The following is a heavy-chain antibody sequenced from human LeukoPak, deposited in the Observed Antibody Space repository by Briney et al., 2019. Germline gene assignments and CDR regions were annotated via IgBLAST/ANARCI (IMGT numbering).Heavy chain of an antibody. Sequence: GASVKASCKVSGYTLTELSMHWVRQAAGKGLEWMGGFDPEDGGTIYAQKFQGRVTMTEDTATDTAYMELSSLRSEDTAEYYCSTVWFGLRSHLYFDLWGRGTLVTVSS. D-gene: IGHD3-10*01. CDR2: FDPEDGGT. CDR1: GYTLTELS. V-gene: IGHV1-24*01. J-gene: IGHJ2*01. CDR3: STVWFGLRSHLYFDL.